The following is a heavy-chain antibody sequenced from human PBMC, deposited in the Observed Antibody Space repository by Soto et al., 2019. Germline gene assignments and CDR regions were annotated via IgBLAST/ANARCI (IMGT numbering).Heavy chain of an antibody. Sequence: EVQLVESGGGLVQPGGSLRLSCAASGFTVSSNYMSWVRQAPGKGLEWVSVIYSGGSTYYADSVKGRFTISRDNSTNTLYVQMNSLRAEDTAVYDCARSSGYDYGGFDYWGQGTLVTVSS. V-gene: IGHV3-66*01. CDR1: GFTVSSNY. D-gene: IGHD5-12*01. CDR3: ARSSGYDYGGFDY. CDR2: IYSGGST. J-gene: IGHJ4*02.